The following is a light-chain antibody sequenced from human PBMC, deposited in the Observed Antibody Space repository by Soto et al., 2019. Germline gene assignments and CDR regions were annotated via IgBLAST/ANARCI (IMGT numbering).Light chain of an antibody. CDR3: QQYNSYSPWT. Sequence: DIQMTQSPSTRSASVGDRVTITCRASQSISSWLAWYQQKPGKAPKLLIYDASSLESGVPSRFSGSGSGTEFTLTISSLQPDDFATYYCQQYNSYSPWTFGQGTKLEIK. CDR1: QSISSW. CDR2: DAS. J-gene: IGKJ2*02. V-gene: IGKV1-5*01.